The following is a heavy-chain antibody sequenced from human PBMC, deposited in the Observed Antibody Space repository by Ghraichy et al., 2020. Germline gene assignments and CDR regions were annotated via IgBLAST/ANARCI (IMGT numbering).Heavy chain of an antibody. V-gene: IGHV3-74*01. CDR1: GFSFSNHW. J-gene: IGHJ4*02. CDR3: ARGGTSGYSYGFH. D-gene: IGHD5-18*01. Sequence: GGSLRLSCAASGFSFSNHWMHWVRQAPGKGLVWVSRINGDGISTTYAASVKRRFTISRDNAKNTLYLQMNSLRAEDTAVYYCARGGTSGYSYGFHWGQGSLVTVAS. CDR2: INGDGIST.